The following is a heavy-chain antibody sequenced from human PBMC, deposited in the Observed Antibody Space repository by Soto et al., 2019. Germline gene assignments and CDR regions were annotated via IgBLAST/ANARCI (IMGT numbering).Heavy chain of an antibody. CDR3: AKGGWVRFLEWLSPQDV. CDR1: GFTFSSYG. V-gene: IGHV3-30*18. D-gene: IGHD3-3*01. J-gene: IGHJ6*03. Sequence: GSLRLSCAASGFTFSSYGMHWVRQAPGKGLEWVAVISYDGSNKYYADSVKGRFTISRDNSKNTLYLQMNSLRAEDTAVYYCAKGGWVRFLEWLSPQDVWGKGTTVTV. CDR2: ISYDGSNK.